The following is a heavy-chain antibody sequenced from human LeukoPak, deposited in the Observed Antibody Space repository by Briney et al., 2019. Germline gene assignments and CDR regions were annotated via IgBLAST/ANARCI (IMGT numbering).Heavy chain of an antibody. V-gene: IGHV4-34*01. CDR3: ARGIYYYGSGSYYKY. Sequence: SETLSLTCAVYGGSFSGYYWSWIRQPPGQGLEWIGEINHSGSTNYNPSLKSRVTISVDTSKNQFPLKLSSVTAADTAVYYCARGIYYYGSGSYYKYWGQGTLVTVSS. CDR1: GGSFSGYY. CDR2: INHSGST. J-gene: IGHJ4*02. D-gene: IGHD3-10*01.